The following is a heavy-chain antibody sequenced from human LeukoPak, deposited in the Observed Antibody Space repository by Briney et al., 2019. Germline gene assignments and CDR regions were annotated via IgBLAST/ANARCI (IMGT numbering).Heavy chain of an antibody. CDR1: GFTFDDYG. J-gene: IGHJ3*02. Sequence: GGSLRLSCAASGFTFDDYGMSWVRQAPGKGLEWVSGINWNGGSTGYADSVKGRFTISRDNAKNSLYLQMNSLRAEDTALYYCARQGQYDYVWGSYRPGAFDIWGQGTMVTVSS. CDR2: INWNGGST. D-gene: IGHD3-16*02. V-gene: IGHV3-20*04. CDR3: ARQGQYDYVWGSYRPGAFDI.